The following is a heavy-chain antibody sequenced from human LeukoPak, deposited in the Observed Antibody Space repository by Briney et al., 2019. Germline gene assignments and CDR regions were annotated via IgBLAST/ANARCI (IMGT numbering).Heavy chain of an antibody. CDR2: INHSGST. V-gene: IGHV4-39*07. CDR3: ARVGIMVRGVIWFDP. Sequence: PSETLSLTCTVSGGSISSSSYFWSWIRQPPGKGLEWIGEINHSGSTNYNPSLKSRVTISVDTSKNQFSLKLSSVTAADTAVYYCARVGIMVRGVIWFDPWGQGTLVTVSS. CDR1: GGSISSSSYF. D-gene: IGHD3-10*01. J-gene: IGHJ5*02.